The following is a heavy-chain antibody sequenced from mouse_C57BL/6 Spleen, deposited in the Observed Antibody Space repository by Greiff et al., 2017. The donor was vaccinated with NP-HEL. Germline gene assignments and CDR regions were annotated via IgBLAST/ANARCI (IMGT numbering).Heavy chain of an antibody. CDR3: ARRGLTGPFDY. J-gene: IGHJ2*01. Sequence: VMLVESGAELVKPGASVKLSCKASGYTFTEYTIHWVKQRPGQGLEWIGWFYPGSGSTKYNEKFKDKATLNADKSSSTDYMELSRLTSEDSAVYFYARRGLTGPFDYWGQGTTLTVSS. CDR1: GYTFTEYT. D-gene: IGHD6-1*01. V-gene: IGHV1-62-2*01. CDR2: FYPGSGST.